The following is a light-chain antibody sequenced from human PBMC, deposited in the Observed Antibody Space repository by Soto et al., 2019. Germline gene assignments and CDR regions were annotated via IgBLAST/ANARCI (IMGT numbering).Light chain of an antibody. J-gene: IGKJ4*01. CDR1: QSISYF. CDR3: QQGYRTPLS. V-gene: IGKV1-39*01. CDR2: IAS. Sequence: DIQMTQSPSSLSASVGDRVTITCRASQSISYFLNWYKQKLGKPPTLLIYIASNLQDGVPSRFCGSGSGTDFTLTISSLEPEDFAIYYCQQGYRTPLSFGGGTKVEI.